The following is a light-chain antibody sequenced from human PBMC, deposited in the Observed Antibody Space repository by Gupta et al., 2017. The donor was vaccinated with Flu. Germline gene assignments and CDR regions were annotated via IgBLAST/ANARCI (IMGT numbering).Light chain of an antibody. CDR1: SSGVANSNL. Sequence: TSSGVANSNLISWYQQHPGQAPKDMIPEVNGRHSGVSNHFYCTKSHNTASLTMYGLHAEDEADYVCSSYAGNSTVVFGGGSKLTVL. CDR2: EVN. J-gene: IGLJ2*01. V-gene: IGLV2-23*02. CDR3: SSYAGNSTVV.